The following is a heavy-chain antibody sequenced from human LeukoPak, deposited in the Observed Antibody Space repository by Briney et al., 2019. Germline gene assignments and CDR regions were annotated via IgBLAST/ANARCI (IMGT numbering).Heavy chain of an antibody. CDR3: ARGTGGLDY. CDR2: ISYDGSNK. V-gene: IGHV3-30-3*01. D-gene: IGHD3-16*01. J-gene: IGHJ4*02. Sequence: GGSLRLSCAASGFTFSSYAMHWVRQAPGKGLEWVAVISYDGSNKYYADSVKGRFTISRDNSKNTLYLQMNSLRAEDTAVYYCARGTGGLDYWGQGTLVTVSS. CDR1: GFTFSSYA.